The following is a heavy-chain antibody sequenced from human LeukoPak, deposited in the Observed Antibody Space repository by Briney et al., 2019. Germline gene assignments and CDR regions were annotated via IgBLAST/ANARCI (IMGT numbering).Heavy chain of an antibody. CDR3: AKGGPYSSSWYGFDY. D-gene: IGHD6-13*01. J-gene: IGHJ4*02. V-gene: IGHV3-48*03. CDR1: GFTFSSYE. CDR2: ISSSGSTK. Sequence: GGSLRLSCAASGFTFSSYEMNWVRQAPGKGLEWLSYISSSGSTKYYVDSVKGRFTISRDNSKNTLYLQMNSLRAEDTAVYYCAKGGPYSSSWYGFDYWGQGTLVTVSS.